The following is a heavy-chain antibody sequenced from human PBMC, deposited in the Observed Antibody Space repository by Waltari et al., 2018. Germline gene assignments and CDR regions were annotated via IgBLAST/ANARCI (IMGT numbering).Heavy chain of an antibody. V-gene: IGHV3-23*03. J-gene: IGHJ4*02. Sequence: EVQLLESGGGVVQPGGSRRLSCAASGFTFSSSAMSWVRQAPGKGLEWVSVIYSGGSSTYYADSVKGRFTISRDNSKNTLYLQMNSLRAEDTAVYYCAKAAEEQWLDYWGQGTLVTVSS. CDR2: IYSGGSST. CDR3: AKAAEEQWLDY. D-gene: IGHD6-19*01. CDR1: GFTFSSSA.